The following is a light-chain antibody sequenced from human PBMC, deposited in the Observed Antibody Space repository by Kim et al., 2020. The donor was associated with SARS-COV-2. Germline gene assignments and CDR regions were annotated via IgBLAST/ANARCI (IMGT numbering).Light chain of an antibody. CDR3: DSYTNSRTYV. J-gene: IGLJ1*01. CDR2: DVA. CDR1: SSDVVNYDE. Sequence: GPSNTISCTGTSSDVVNYDEVSWYQQHPGEAPELRIYDVAKLPSGVSGRFSGAKSGNTASLTISGLQADDEADYYCDSYTNSRTYVFGIGTKVTVL. V-gene: IGLV2-14*04.